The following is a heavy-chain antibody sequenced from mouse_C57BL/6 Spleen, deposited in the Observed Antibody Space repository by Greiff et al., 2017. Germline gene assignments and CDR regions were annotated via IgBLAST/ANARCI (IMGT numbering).Heavy chain of an antibody. D-gene: IGHD1-1*01. Sequence: QVQLQQSGAELVRPGASVTLSCKASGYTFTDYEMHWVKQTPVHGLEWIGAIDPETGGTAYNQKFKGKAILTADKSSSTAYMELRSLTSEDSAVYYCTRGDYYGSSHDYWGQGTTLTVSS. CDR1: GYTFTDYE. CDR2: IDPETGGT. CDR3: TRGDYYGSSHDY. J-gene: IGHJ2*01. V-gene: IGHV1-15*01.